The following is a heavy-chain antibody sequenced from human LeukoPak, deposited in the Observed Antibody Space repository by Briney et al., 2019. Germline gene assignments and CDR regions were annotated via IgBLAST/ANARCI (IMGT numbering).Heavy chain of an antibody. CDR2: LYSGSST. D-gene: IGHD3-3*02. CDR3: ARVGDHFHWYLDL. J-gene: IGHJ2*01. V-gene: IGHV3-53*01. CDR1: GFTVSTNY. Sequence: PGGSLRLSCAASGFTVSTNYMNWGRQAPGKGLEWVSILYSGSSTYYADSVEGRFTISRDSSKNTLFLQMNDLRAEDTAVYYCARVGDHFHWYLDLWGRGTLVTVSS.